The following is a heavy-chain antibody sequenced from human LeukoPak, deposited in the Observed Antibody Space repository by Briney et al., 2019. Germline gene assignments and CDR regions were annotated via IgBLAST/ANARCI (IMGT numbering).Heavy chain of an antibody. D-gene: IGHD4-17*01. CDR3: ARGLGTVTSHWFDP. CDR1: GGSFSGYY. V-gene: IGHV4-34*01. CDR2: INHSGST. Sequence: PSETLSLTCAVYGGSFSGYYWSWIRQPPGKGLEWIGEINHSGSTNYNPSLKSRVTISVDTSKNQFSLKLSSVTAADTAVYYCARGLGTVTSHWFDPWGQGTLVTVSS. J-gene: IGHJ5*02.